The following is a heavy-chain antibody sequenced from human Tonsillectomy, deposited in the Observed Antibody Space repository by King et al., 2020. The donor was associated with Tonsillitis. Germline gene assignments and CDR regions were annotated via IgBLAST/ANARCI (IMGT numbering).Heavy chain of an antibody. J-gene: IGHJ6*02. Sequence: VQLVESGGGLVQPGGSQRLSCAASGFTFSSYWMHWVRQAPGKGLVWVSRINTDGSITTYADSVKGRITISRDNAKSTLYLQLNSLRAEDTAVYYCARCATYDSSGYYYVEDYYGMDVWGQGTTVTVSS. V-gene: IGHV3-74*01. D-gene: IGHD3-22*01. CDR3: ARCATYDSSGYYYVEDYYGMDV. CDR1: GFTFSSYW. CDR2: INTDGSIT.